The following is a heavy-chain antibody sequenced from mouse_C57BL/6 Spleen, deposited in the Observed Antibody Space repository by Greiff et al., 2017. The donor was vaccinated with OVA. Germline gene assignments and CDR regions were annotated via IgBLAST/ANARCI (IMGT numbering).Heavy chain of an antibody. Sequence: EVQGVESGGGLVQPGGSLSLSCAASGFTFTDYYMSWVRQPPGKALEWLGFIRNKANGYPTEYSASVKGRFTISSDNSQSILYLQMNALRAEDSATYYCARDYDGAMDYWGQGTSVTVSS. J-gene: IGHJ4*01. V-gene: IGHV7-3*01. D-gene: IGHD2-12*01. CDR1: GFTFTDYY. CDR3: ARDYDGAMDY. CDR2: IRNKANGYPT.